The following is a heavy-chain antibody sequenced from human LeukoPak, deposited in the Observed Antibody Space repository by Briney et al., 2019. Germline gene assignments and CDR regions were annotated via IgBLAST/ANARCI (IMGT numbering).Heavy chain of an antibody. V-gene: IGHV3-48*02. Sequence: GGSLRLSCAASGFTFNSYSMNWVRQAPGKGLEWVSYISSNSGTRYYADSVKGRFTISRDNAKNSLYLQMNSLRDEDTAVYYCARGGAVVRDYWGQGTLVTVSS. J-gene: IGHJ4*02. D-gene: IGHD3-10*01. CDR3: ARGGAVVRDY. CDR1: GFTFNSYS. CDR2: ISSNSGTR.